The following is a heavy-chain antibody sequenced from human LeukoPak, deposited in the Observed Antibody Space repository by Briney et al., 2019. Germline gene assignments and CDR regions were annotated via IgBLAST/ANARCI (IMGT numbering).Heavy chain of an antibody. J-gene: IGHJ6*04. CDR2: IYHSGST. Sequence: PSGTLSLTCAVSGGSISSSNWWSWVRQPPGKGLEWIGEIYHSGSTNYNPSLKSRVTISVDKSKNQFSLKLSSVTAADTAVYYCARDTPRFGEFNYYYGMDVWGKGTTVTVSS. V-gene: IGHV4-4*02. CDR3: ARDTPRFGEFNYYYGMDV. D-gene: IGHD3-10*01. CDR1: GGSISSSNW.